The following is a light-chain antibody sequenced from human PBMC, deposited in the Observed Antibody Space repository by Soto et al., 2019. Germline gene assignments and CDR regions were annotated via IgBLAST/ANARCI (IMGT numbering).Light chain of an antibody. CDR1: QSVSSNY. CDR2: GAS. V-gene: IGKV3-20*01. Sequence: EIVLTQSPGTLSLSPGEGATLSCSASQSVSSNYLAWYQQKPGQAPRLLIFGASNRASDIPDRFSGSGSGRDFTLTISRLEPEDFAVYYCQQYGSSPPYTFGQGTKLEIK. CDR3: QQYGSSPPYT. J-gene: IGKJ2*01.